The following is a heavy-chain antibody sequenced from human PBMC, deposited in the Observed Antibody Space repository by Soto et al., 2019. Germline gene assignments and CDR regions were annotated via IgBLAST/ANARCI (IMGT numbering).Heavy chain of an antibody. J-gene: IGHJ3*02. CDR2: IYYSGST. CDR1: GGSISSSSYY. Sequence: SETLSLTCTVSGGSISSSSYYWGCIRQPPGKGLEWIGSIYYSGSTYYNPSLKSRVTISVDTSKNQFSLKRSSVTAADTAVYYCADQPNSGSYYAHPSYYAFDIWGQGTMVTVSS. V-gene: IGHV4-39*01. D-gene: IGHD1-26*01. CDR3: ADQPNSGSYYAHPSYYAFDI.